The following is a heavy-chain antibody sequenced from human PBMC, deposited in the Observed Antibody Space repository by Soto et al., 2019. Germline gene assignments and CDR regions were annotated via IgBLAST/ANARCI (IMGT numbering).Heavy chain of an antibody. CDR3: AKFLVVGPPGYGMDV. CDR2: ISGSGAGT. Sequence: EVQLLESGGGLVQPGGSLRLSCAASGFTFSSYAMSWVRQAPGKGLEWVSVISGSGAGTYYADSVKGRFIISRDNFKNTVYLQMNSLRAEDTAVYYCAKFLVVGPPGYGMDVWGQGTTVTVSS. D-gene: IGHD2-15*01. CDR1: GFTFSSYA. V-gene: IGHV3-23*01. J-gene: IGHJ6*02.